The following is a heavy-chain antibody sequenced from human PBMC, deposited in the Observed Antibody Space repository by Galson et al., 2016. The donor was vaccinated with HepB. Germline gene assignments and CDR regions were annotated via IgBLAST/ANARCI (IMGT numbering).Heavy chain of an antibody. Sequence: TLSLTCTVSGASINRGGDYWSWIRQQPGKGLEWIAYIYYNGNTFYNPSLKSRVSMSLDKSKNQFSQDLSAATAPDTAVYYCARAEGYCIGGRCYGGGRLDPWGQGTLVTVAS. V-gene: IGHV4-31*03. CDR1: GASINRGGDY. CDR2: IYYNGNT. J-gene: IGHJ5*02. CDR3: ARAEGYCIGGRCYGGGRLDP. D-gene: IGHD2-15*01.